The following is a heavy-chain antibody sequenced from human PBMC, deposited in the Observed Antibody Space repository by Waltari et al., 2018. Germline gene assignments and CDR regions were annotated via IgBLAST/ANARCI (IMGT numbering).Heavy chain of an antibody. CDR3: ARHSRPHYYYYYGMDV. J-gene: IGHJ6*02. Sequence: QVQLQQWGAGLLKPSETLSLTCAVYGGSFSGYYWSWIRQPPGKGLEWIGEINHSGSTNYNPSLKSRVTISVDTSKNQFSLKLSSVTAADTAVYYCARHSRPHYYYYYGMDVWGQGTTVTVSS. CDR1: GGSFSGYY. D-gene: IGHD6-13*01. V-gene: IGHV4-34*01. CDR2: INHSGST.